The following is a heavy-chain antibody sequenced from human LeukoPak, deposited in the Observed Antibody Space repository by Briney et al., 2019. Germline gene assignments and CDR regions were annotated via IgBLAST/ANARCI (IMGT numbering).Heavy chain of an antibody. D-gene: IGHD2-15*01. CDR3: AKDPHRSGGSCYDY. CDR2: IRYDGSNK. V-gene: IGHV3-30*02. J-gene: IGHJ4*02. CDR1: GFTFSSYG. Sequence: PGGSLRLSCAAPGFTFSSYGMHWLRQAPGKGLEWVAFIRYDGSNKYYADSVKGRFTISRDNSKNTLYLQMNSLRAEDTAVYYCAKDPHRSGGSCYDYWGQGTLVTVSS.